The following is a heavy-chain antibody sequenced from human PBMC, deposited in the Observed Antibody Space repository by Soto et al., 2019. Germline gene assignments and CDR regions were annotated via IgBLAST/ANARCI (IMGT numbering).Heavy chain of an antibody. CDR1: GFTFSSYG. Sequence: LRLSCAASGFTFSSYGMHWVRQAPGKGLEWVAVISYDGSNKYYADSVKGRFTISRDNSKNTLYLQMNSLRAEDTAVYYCAKDTIFGVVIDYYYYGMDVWGQGTTVTVSS. J-gene: IGHJ6*02. CDR3: AKDTIFGVVIDYYYYGMDV. D-gene: IGHD3-3*01. CDR2: ISYDGSNK. V-gene: IGHV3-30*18.